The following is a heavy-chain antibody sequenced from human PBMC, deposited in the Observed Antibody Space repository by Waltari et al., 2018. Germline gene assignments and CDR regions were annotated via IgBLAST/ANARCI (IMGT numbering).Heavy chain of an antibody. CDR3: ARGQQLDAPGSYWYYGMDV. J-gene: IGHJ6*02. CDR2: IYTSGST. Sequence: QVQLQESGPGLVKPSETLSLTCTVSGGSISSYYWSWIRQPAGKGLEWIGRIYTSGSTNYNPSRKRRVTMSVDTSKNQFSLKLSSVTAADTAVYYCARGQQLDAPGSYWYYGMDVWGQGTTVTVSS. D-gene: IGHD6-6*01. CDR1: GGSISSYY. V-gene: IGHV4-4*07.